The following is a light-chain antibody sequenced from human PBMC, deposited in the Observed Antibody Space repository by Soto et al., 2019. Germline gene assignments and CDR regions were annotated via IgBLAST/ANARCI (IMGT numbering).Light chain of an antibody. V-gene: IGLV7-43*01. Sequence: QAVVTQEPSLTVSPGGTVTLTCASSTGAVTTGNYASWFQQKPGQAPRTLIYTTDNRHSWTPARFSGSLLGGKAALTLSSVQPEDEADYYCLLYFGVSQLVFGGGTKLTVL. CDR1: TGAVTTGNY. CDR3: LLYFGVSQLV. J-gene: IGLJ3*02. CDR2: TTD.